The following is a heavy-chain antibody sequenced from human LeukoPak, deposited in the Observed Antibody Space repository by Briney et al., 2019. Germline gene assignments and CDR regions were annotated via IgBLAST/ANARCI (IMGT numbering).Heavy chain of an antibody. CDR1: GFTVSSNY. CDR2: IYSGGST. J-gene: IGHJ4*02. D-gene: IGHD3-9*01. V-gene: IGHV3-53*01. Sequence: PGGSLRLSCAASGFTVSSNYMSWVRQAPGKGLEWVSVIYSGGSTYYADSVKGRFAISRDNSKNTLYLQMNSLRAEDTAVYYCAKGSRGYFDWLLYFDYWGQGTLVTVSS. CDR3: AKGSRGYFDWLLYFDY.